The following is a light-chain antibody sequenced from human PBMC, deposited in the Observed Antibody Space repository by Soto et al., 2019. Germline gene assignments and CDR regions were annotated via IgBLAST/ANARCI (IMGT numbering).Light chain of an antibody. V-gene: IGKV3-15*01. CDR2: GAS. CDR3: QQYNNWPPDRT. Sequence: EIVMTQSPATLSVSPGERATLSCRASQSVGSNLAWYQQKPGQAPRLLIYGASTRATGIPARFSGSGSGTELTLTISILQSEAFAIYFCQQYNNWPPDRTFGQGTKVEIK. J-gene: IGKJ1*01. CDR1: QSVGSN.